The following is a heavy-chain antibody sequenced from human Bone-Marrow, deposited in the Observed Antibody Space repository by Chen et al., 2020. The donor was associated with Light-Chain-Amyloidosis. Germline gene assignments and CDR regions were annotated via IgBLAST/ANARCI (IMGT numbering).Heavy chain of an antibody. D-gene: IGHD3-9*01. CDR3: AKDISYDDILPGSPADAFDI. CDR2: ISGSGGSR. J-gene: IGHJ3*02. CDR1: GFAFSSYA. V-gene: IGHV3-23*04. Sequence: EVQLVESGGGLLQRGGSLRLSCAASGFAFSSYAMSWVRQAPGKGLEWVSTISGSGGSRYYGDSVRGRLTISRDNSKNALFLQMNSLRAEDTAVYDCAKDISYDDILPGSPADAFDIWGQGTMVTVSS.